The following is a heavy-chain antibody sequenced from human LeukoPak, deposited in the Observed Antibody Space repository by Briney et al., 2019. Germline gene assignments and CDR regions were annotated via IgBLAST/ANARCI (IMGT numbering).Heavy chain of an antibody. CDR2: IYYSGST. V-gene: IGHV4-39*01. D-gene: IGHD3/OR15-3a*01. J-gene: IGHJ4*02. CDR3: ARQTGSGLFILP. CDR1: GGSISTSSYY. Sequence: PSETLSLTCTVSGGSISTSSYYWGWIRQPPGKGLEWIGSIYYSGSTYYNPSLKSRVTISVDTSKNQFSLKLSSVTAADTAVYYCARQTGSGLFILPGGQGTLVAVSS.